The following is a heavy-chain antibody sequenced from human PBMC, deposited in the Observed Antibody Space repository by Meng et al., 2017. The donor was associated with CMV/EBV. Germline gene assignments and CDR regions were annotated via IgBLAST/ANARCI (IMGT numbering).Heavy chain of an antibody. J-gene: IGHJ6*02. CDR3: ARDYDGSGEGYYYGMDV. V-gene: IGHV3-21*01. CDR2: ISSSSSYI. Sequence: GESLKISCAASGFTFSSYAMHWVRQAPGKGLEWVSSISSSSSYIYYADSVKGRFTISRDNAKNSLYLQMNSLRAEDTAVYYCARDYDGSGEGYYYGMDVWGQGTTVTVSS. D-gene: IGHD3-10*01. CDR1: GFTFSSYA.